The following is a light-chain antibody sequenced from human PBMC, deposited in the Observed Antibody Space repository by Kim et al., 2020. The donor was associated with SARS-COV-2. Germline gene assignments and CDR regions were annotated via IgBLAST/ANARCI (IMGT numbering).Light chain of an antibody. CDR3: QVWDSSSDHVV. CDR1: NIGSKS. J-gene: IGLJ2*01. CDR2: YDS. V-gene: IGLV3-21*04. Sequence: APGKTARITCGGNNIGSKSVHWYQQKPGQAPVLVIYYDSDRPSGIPERFSGSNSGNTATLTISRVEAGDEAHYYCQVWDSSSDHVVFGGGTQLTVL.